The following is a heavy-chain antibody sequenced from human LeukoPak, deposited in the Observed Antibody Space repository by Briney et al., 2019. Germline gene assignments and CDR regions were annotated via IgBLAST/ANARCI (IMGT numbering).Heavy chain of an antibody. D-gene: IGHD5-18*01. J-gene: IGHJ5*02. CDR3: ATYRQVMLPFEA. CDR1: GSTFSSYA. Sequence: TGGSLRLSCAASGSTFSSYAMHWVRQPRGKGLEWVSSIFPSGGEIHYADSVRGRFTISRDNSKSTLSLQMNSLRAEDTAIYYCATYRQVMLPFEAWGQGTLVTVSS. CDR2: IFPSGGEI. V-gene: IGHV3-23*01.